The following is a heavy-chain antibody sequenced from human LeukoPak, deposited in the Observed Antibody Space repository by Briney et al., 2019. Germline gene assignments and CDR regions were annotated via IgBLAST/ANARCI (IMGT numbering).Heavy chain of an antibody. D-gene: IGHD5-24*01. CDR2: IKQDGSEK. Sequence: GGSLRLSCAASGFTFSTYWMSWVRQAPGKGLEWVANIKQDGSEKYYVDSVKGRFTISRDNAKNSLYLQMNSLRAEDTAVYYCARGQWLQFDVFDIWGQGTMVTVSS. V-gene: IGHV3-7*03. CDR1: GFTFSTYW. CDR3: ARGQWLQFDVFDI. J-gene: IGHJ3*02.